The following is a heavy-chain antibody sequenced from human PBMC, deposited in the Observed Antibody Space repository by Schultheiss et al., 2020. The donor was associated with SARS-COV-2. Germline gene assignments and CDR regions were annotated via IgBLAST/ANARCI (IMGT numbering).Heavy chain of an antibody. Sequence: GESLKISCAASGFTVSSNYMSWVRQAPGKGLEWVSVIYSGGSTYYADSVKGRFTISRHNSKNTLYLQMNSLRPEDTAVYYCAKVGSYCSSTSCSYYFDYWGQGTLVTVSS. D-gene: IGHD2-2*01. CDR2: IYSGGST. V-gene: IGHV3-66*01. J-gene: IGHJ4*02. CDR1: GFTVSSNY. CDR3: AKVGSYCSSTSCSYYFDY.